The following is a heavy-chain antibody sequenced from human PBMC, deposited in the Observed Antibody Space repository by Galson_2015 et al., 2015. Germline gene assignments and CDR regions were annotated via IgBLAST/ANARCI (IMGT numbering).Heavy chain of an antibody. J-gene: IGHJ4*02. V-gene: IGHV3-23*01. Sequence: FRGSACSTYCSDSGKYLFTISRDNSVNTLQLQMNILRAEDTAVYYCAKDSAFFGESLHWGQGTLVTVSS. CDR3: AKDSAFFGESLH. CDR2: FRGSACST. D-gene: IGHD3-10*01.